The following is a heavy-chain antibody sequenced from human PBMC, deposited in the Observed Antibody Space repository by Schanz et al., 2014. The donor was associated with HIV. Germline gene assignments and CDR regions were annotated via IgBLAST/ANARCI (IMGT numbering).Heavy chain of an antibody. Sequence: QVQVVESGGGVVQPGRSLRLSCAASEFIFSSYGIHWVRQAPGKGLEWGAVISNDGSNEYYADSVKGRFTLSRDNSENTVYLQMNSLRAEDTAVYYCAKEWYYGSGSMDYGLDVWGQGTTVTVSS. J-gene: IGHJ6*02. CDR2: ISNDGSNE. V-gene: IGHV3-30*18. CDR3: AKEWYYGSGSMDYGLDV. D-gene: IGHD3-10*01. CDR1: EFIFSSYG.